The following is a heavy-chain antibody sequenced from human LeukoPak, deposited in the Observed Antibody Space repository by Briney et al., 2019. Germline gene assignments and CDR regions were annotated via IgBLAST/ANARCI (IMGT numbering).Heavy chain of an antibody. CDR3: ARAEDDYGDDGRSDY. CDR2: ISSSSSYL. J-gene: IGHJ4*02. Sequence: GGSLRLSCAASGFTFSSYSMNWVRQAPGKGLEWVSSISSSSSYLYYADSVKGRFTISRDNAKNSLYLQMNSLRAEDTAVYYCARAEDDYGDDGRSDYWGQGTLVTVSS. V-gene: IGHV3-21*01. CDR1: GFTFSSYS. D-gene: IGHD4-17*01.